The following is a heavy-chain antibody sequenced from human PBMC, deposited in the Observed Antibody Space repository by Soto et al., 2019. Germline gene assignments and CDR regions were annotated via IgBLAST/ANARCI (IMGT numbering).Heavy chain of an antibody. J-gene: IGHJ6*02. Sequence: GESLKISGKGSGYSFTSYWISWVRQMPGKGLEWMGSIDPSDSYTNYSPSFQGHVTISADKSISTAYLQWSSLKASDTAMYYCAIPGSWYGGRSYYGMDVWGQGTTVTVSS. CDR2: IDPSDSYT. CDR3: AIPGSWYGGRSYYGMDV. D-gene: IGHD2-15*01. CDR1: GYSFTSYW. V-gene: IGHV5-10-1*01.